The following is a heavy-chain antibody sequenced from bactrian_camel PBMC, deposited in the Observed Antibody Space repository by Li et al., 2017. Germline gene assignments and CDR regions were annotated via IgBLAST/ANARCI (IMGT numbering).Heavy chain of an antibody. CDR3: GFRSFPIKPRLFDCAHPSEYNY. J-gene: IGHJ4*01. CDR2: IAMWSDDDP. V-gene: IGHV3S42*01. CDR1: GFTLAFSSYD. D-gene: IGHD1*01. Sequence: DVQLVESGGGLVHPGGSLRLSCAASGFTLAFSSYDMTWVRQAPGKEREGVAGIAMWSDDDPRYSESVKGRFTISLDNAKNTLYLQMNSLKPEDTAMYYCGFRSFPIKPRLFDCAHPSEYNYWGQGTQVTVS.